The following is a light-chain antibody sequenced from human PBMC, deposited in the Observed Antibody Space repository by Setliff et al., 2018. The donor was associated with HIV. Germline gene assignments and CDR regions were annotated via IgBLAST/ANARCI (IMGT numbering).Light chain of an antibody. J-gene: IGLJ1*01. CDR3: ISYTSSIPLYV. CDR2: DVS. V-gene: IGLV2-14*03. CDR1: SSDVGGYSV. Sequence: QSALTQPASASGSPGQSITISCTGASSDVGGYSVVSWYQQHPGKAPKLIIYDVSYRPSGVSDRFSGSKSGTTASLTISGLQAEDEADYYCISYTSSIPLYVFGSGTKVTVL.